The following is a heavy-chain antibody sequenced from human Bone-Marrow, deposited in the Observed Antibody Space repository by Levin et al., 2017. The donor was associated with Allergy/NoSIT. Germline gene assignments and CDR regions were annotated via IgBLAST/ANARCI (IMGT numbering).Heavy chain of an antibody. Sequence: SETLSLTCAVYGGSFSGYYWSWIRQPPGKGLEWIGEINHSGSTNYNPSLKSRVTISVDTSKNQFSLKLSSVTAADTAVYYCARGPWIQLWFGSVGEAAYYYDYGMDVWGQGTTVTVSS. CDR3: ARGPWIQLWFGSVGEAAYYYDYGMDV. D-gene: IGHD5-18*01. CDR1: GGSFSGYY. J-gene: IGHJ6*02. V-gene: IGHV4-34*01. CDR2: INHSGST.